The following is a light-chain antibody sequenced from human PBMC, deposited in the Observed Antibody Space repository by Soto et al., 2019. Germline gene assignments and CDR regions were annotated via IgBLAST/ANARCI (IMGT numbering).Light chain of an antibody. J-gene: IGKJ5*01. CDR3: QQYDNWPPIT. CDR1: QTISRG. CDR2: DSS. V-gene: IGKV3-15*01. Sequence: EIVMTQSPATLSVSPGERATLSCRASQTISRGLAWYQQKPGQAPSLLIYDSSTRATGIPARFSGSGSGTEFPLTISSLQSEDFAVYYCQQYDNWPPITFGQGTRLEIK.